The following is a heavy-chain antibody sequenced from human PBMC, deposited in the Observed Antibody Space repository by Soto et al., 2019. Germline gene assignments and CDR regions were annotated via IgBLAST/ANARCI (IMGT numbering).Heavy chain of an antibody. J-gene: IGHJ3*02. CDR2: ISSSSSTI. CDR1: GFTFSSYS. D-gene: IGHD3-22*01. CDR3: VREWKYYYDSSGYPSDAFDI. V-gene: IGHV3-48*02. Sequence: PGGSLRLSCAASGFTFSSYSMNWVRQAPGKGLERVSYISSSSSTIYYADSVKGRFTISRDNAKNSLYLQMNSLRDEDTAVYYCVREWKYYYDSSGYPSDAFDIWGQGTMVTVSS.